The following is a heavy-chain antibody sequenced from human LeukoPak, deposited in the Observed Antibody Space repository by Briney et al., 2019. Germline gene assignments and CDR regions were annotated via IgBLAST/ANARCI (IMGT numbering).Heavy chain of an antibody. CDR1: GGSISSYY. CDR2: IYYSRST. D-gene: IGHD2-2*01. V-gene: IGHV4-59*01. J-gene: IGHJ6*03. CDR3: ARDATQYCSSTSCYQYYYYMDV. Sequence: PSETLSLTCTVSGGSISSYYWSWIRQPPGKGLEWIGYIYYSRSTNYNPSLKSRVTISVDTSKNQFSLKLSSVTAADTAVYYCARDATQYCSSTSCYQYYYYMDVWGKGTTVTVSS.